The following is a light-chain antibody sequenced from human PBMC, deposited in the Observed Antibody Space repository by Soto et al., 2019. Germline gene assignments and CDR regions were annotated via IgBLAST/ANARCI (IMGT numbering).Light chain of an antibody. CDR1: QSLSGNY. CDR2: GAS. CDR3: QQYGHSPIT. Sequence: EIVLTHSRGTLSLSPGERVTLSCRASQSLSGNYLAWYQQKPGQAPKFLIYGASNSATGIPDRFSGGGSGTDFALTINRLEPEDFAVYYCQQYGHSPITFGQGTRLDIK. V-gene: IGKV3-20*01. J-gene: IGKJ5*01.